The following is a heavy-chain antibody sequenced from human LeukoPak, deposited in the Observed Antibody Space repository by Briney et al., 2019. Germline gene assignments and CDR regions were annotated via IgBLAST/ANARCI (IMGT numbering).Heavy chain of an antibody. J-gene: IGHJ4*02. CDR3: ARGEDIVVVVAATPYFDY. CDR1: GFTFSSYE. CDR2: ISSSGSTI. V-gene: IGHV3-48*03. Sequence: GGSLRLSCAASGFTFSSYEMNWVRQAPGKGLEWVSYISSSGSTIYYADSVKGRFTISRDNAKNSLYLQMNSLRAEDTAVYYCARGEDIVVVVAATPYFDYWGQGTLVTVSS. D-gene: IGHD2-15*01.